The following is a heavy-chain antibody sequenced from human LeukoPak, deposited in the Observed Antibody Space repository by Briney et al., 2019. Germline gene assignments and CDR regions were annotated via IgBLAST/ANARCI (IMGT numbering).Heavy chain of an antibody. J-gene: IGHJ1*01. Sequence: GGSLRLSCAASGFTFSSYAMSWVRQAPGKGLEWVSSMSRSGGSTYYADYVKGRFTISRDNSKNTLYLQMNSLRAEETAVYSGAKDLGEGATRESFQNGGQGTLATVSA. D-gene: IGHD1-26*01. V-gene: IGHV3-23*01. CDR2: MSRSGGST. CDR3: AKDLGEGATRESFQN. CDR1: GFTFSSYA.